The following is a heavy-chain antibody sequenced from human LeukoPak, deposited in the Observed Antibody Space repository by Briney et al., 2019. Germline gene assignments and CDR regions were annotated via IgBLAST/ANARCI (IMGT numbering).Heavy chain of an antibody. D-gene: IGHD6-13*01. Sequence: GGSLRLSCAASGFTFNTYSMNWVRQAPGEGLEWVSSISPTSGHIYYADSVKGRFTIARDNAQSSLYLQMSSLGAEDTAVYYCARRSDPDMEQQLPLDYWGQGTLVTVSS. CDR3: ARRSDPDMEQQLPLDY. CDR1: GFTFNTYS. J-gene: IGHJ4*02. V-gene: IGHV3-21*01. CDR2: ISPTSGHI.